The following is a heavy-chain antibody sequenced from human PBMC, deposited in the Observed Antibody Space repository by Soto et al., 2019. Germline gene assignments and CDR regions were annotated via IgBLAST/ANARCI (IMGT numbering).Heavy chain of an antibody. V-gene: IGHV3-30*18. D-gene: IGHD6-19*01. CDR1: GFTFSSYG. J-gene: IGHJ4*02. CDR3: AKGEKQWLVVAY. Sequence: QVQLVESGGGVVQPGRSLRLSCAASGFTFSSYGMHWVRQAPGKGLEWVAVISYDGSNKYYADSVKGRFTISRDNSKNTLYLQMNSLRAEDTPVYYCAKGEKQWLVVAYWGQGTLVTVSS. CDR2: ISYDGSNK.